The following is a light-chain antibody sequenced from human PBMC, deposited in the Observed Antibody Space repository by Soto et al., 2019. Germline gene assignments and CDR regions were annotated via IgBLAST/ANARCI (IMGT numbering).Light chain of an antibody. CDR2: AAS. CDR1: QSISTY. CDR3: QQSYTTPRT. V-gene: IGKV1-39*01. J-gene: IGKJ1*01. Sequence: DIQMTQSPSSLSASVGDRVTITCRASQSISTYLNCYQQKPGKATNLPLYAASSLQSGVPSRFTGSGSGTYFTRTISSLQHEDFATYYCQQSYTTPRTFGQGTKVSIK.